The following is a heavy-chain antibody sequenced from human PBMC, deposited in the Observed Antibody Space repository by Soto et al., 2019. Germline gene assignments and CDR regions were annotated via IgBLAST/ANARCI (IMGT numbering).Heavy chain of an antibody. CDR2: ISSSSSTI. CDR3: ARVPGKSPPPYDYIWGSYRHLDY. Sequence: GGSLRLSCAASGFTFSSYSMNWVRQAPGKGLEWVSYISSSSSTIYYADSVKGRFTISRDNAKNSLYLQMNSLRAEDTAVYYCARVPGKSPPPYDYIWGSYRHLDYWGQGTLVTVSS. J-gene: IGHJ4*02. D-gene: IGHD3-16*02. V-gene: IGHV3-48*01. CDR1: GFTFSSYS.